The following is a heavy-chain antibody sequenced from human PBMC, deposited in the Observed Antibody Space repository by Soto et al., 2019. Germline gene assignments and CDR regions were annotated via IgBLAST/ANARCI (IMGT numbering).Heavy chain of an antibody. CDR1: GGSFIGYY. CDR2: INHSGST. D-gene: IGHD3-16*02. CDR3: ARGKLSDYVWGSYRYHFDY. Sequence: SEPQSLTCAVDGGSFIGYYWSWIRQPPGKGLEWIGEINHSGSTNYNPSLKSRVTISVDTSKNQFSLKLSSVTAADTAVYYCARGKLSDYVWGSYRYHFDYWGQGTVVTVSS. J-gene: IGHJ4*02. V-gene: IGHV4-34*01.